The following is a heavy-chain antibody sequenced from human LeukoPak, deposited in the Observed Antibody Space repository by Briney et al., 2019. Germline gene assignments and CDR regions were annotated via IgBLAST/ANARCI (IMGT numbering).Heavy chain of an antibody. CDR1: GFTFDDYA. D-gene: IGHD1-14*01. CDR3: AKDWGISPTGFDY. Sequence: GVSLRLSCAASGFTFDDYAMHWVRQAPGKGLEWVSGISWNSGSIGYADSVKGRFTISRDNAKNSLYLQMNSLRAEDTALYYCAKDWGISPTGFDYWGQGTLVTVSS. V-gene: IGHV3-9*01. J-gene: IGHJ4*02. CDR2: ISWNSGSI.